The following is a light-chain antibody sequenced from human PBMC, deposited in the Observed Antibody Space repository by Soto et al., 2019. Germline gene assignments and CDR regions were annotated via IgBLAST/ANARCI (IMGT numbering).Light chain of an antibody. V-gene: IGLV2-23*01. J-gene: IGLJ2*01. Sequence: QSALTQPASVSGSPGQSITISCTGTSSDVGSYNLVSWYQQYPGKAPKLMIYEDSERPSGVSNRFSGSKSGNTASLTISGLQAEDEADYYCCSYAGSSIYVVFGGGTKLTVL. CDR1: SSDVGSYNL. CDR2: EDS. CDR3: CSYAGSSIYVV.